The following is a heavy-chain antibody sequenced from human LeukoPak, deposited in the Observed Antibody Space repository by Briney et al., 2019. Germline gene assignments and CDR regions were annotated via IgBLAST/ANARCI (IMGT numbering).Heavy chain of an antibody. J-gene: IGHJ5*02. V-gene: IGHV4-34*01. CDR1: GGSFSGYY. CDR3: ARSNYHDSRCLPTGP. Sequence: SETLSLTCAVYGGSFSGYYWSWIRQPPGKGLEWIGEINHSGSTNYNPSLKSRVTISMDTSKKQFSVKLSSVTAADTAVYYCARSNYHDSRCLPTGPLGQGTL. CDR2: INHSGST. D-gene: IGHD3-22*01.